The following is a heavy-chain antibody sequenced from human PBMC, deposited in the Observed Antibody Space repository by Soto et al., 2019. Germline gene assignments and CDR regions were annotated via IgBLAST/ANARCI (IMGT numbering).Heavy chain of an antibody. V-gene: IGHV1-69*06. J-gene: IGHJ4*02. D-gene: IGHD3-22*01. CDR1: GGTFSSYA. Sequence: QVQLVQSGAEVKKPGSSVKVSCKASGGTFSSYAISWVRQAPGQGLEWMGGIIPIFGTANYAQKFQGRVTITADKATSTAYMELSSLRSEDTAVYYCARGGDSSGYPRGVFDYWGQGTLVTVSS. CDR3: ARGGDSSGYPRGVFDY. CDR2: IIPIFGTA.